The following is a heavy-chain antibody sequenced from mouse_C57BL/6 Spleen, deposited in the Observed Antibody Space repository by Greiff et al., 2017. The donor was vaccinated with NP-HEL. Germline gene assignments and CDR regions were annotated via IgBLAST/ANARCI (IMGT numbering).Heavy chain of an antibody. V-gene: IGHV1-64*01. CDR2: IHPNSGST. D-gene: IGHD3-2*02. CDR1: GYTFTSYW. CDR3: ARGTAQATLYYYAMDY. J-gene: IGHJ4*01. Sequence: QVQLQQPGAELVKPGASVTLSCTASGYTFTSYWMHWVKQRPGQGLEWIGMIHPNSGSTNYNEKFKSKATLTVDKSSSTAYMQLSSLTSEDSAVYYCARGTAQATLYYYAMDYWGQGTSVTVSS.